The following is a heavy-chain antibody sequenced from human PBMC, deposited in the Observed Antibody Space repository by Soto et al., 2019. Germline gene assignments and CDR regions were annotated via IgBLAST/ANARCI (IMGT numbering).Heavy chain of an antibody. V-gene: IGHV3-33*01. CDR3: ARDLSGSGTNGMDV. J-gene: IGHJ6*02. D-gene: IGHD3-10*01. CDR2: IWYDGSNK. CDR1: GFTFSSYG. Sequence: QVQLVESGGGVVQPGRSLRLSCAASGFTFSSYGMHWVRQAPGKGLEWVAVIWYDGSNKYYADSVKGRFTISRDNSKNTLYLQRNSLRAEDTAVYYCARDLSGSGTNGMDVWGQGTTVTVSS.